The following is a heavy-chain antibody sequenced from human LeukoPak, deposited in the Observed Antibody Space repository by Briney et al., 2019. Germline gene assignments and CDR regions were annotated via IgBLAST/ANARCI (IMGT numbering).Heavy chain of an antibody. V-gene: IGHV3-48*03. CDR2: ISSSGSTI. D-gene: IGHD1-26*01. CDR1: GFTFSSYE. J-gene: IGHJ4*02. CDR3: ASTWELLDY. Sequence: GGSLRLSCAASGFTFSSYEMNWVRQAPGEGLEWVSYISSSGSTIYYADSVKGRFTISRDNAKNSLYLQMNSLRAEDTAVYYCASTWELLDYWGQGTLVTVSS.